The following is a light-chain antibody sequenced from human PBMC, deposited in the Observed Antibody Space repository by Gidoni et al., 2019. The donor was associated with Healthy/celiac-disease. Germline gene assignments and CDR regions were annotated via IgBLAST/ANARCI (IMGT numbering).Light chain of an antibody. Sequence: DVVMTQSPLSLPVTLGQPASISGRSSQSLVYSDGNTYLNWFPQRPGQSPRRLIYKVSNRDSGVPDRFSGSGSGTDFTLKISRVEAEDVGVYYCMQGTHWPRTFGQGTKVEIK. CDR2: KVS. CDR3: MQGTHWPRT. CDR1: QSLVYSDGNTY. J-gene: IGKJ1*01. V-gene: IGKV2-30*01.